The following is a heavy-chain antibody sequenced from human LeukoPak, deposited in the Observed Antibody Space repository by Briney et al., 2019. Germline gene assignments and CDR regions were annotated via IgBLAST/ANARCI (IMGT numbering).Heavy chain of an antibody. CDR3: ARSSSEPDY. CDR1: GFTFSSYE. D-gene: IGHD3-22*01. CDR2: ISSSGGTT. Sequence: GGSLRLSCAASGFTFSSYEMNWVRQAPGKGLEWVSYISSSGGTTSYADSVRGRFTISRDNAKNSLYLQMDSLRPEDTAVYYCARSSSEPDYWGQGTLVTVSS. V-gene: IGHV3-48*03. J-gene: IGHJ4*02.